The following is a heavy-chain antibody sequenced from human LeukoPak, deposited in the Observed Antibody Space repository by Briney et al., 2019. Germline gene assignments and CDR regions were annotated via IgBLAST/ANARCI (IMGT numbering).Heavy chain of an antibody. CDR2: IWYDGSNK. Sequence: PGGSLRLSCAASGFTFSSYGMHWVRQAPGKGLEWVAVIWYDGSNKYYADSVKGRFTISRDNSKNTLYLQMNSLRAEDTAVYYCARDWTKKAFDIWGQGTMVTVSS. D-gene: IGHD3/OR15-3a*01. CDR3: ARDWTKKAFDI. CDR1: GFTFSSYG. V-gene: IGHV3-33*01. J-gene: IGHJ3*02.